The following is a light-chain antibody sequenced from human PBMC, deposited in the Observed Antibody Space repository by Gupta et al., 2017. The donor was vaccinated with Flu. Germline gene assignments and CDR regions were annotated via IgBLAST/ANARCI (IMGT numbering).Light chain of an antibody. CDR2: GAS. CDR3: QHYSNWPPWT. CDR1: QSIRTS. J-gene: IGKJ1*01. Sequence: IVMTQSPATLSVSPGERATLSCRASQSIRTSLAWYQQRPGQAPRLLIYGASTRATDIPARFSGSGSGTEFTLTISSLRSEDFAIYYCQHYSNWPPWTVGRGTKVEIK. V-gene: IGKV3-15*01.